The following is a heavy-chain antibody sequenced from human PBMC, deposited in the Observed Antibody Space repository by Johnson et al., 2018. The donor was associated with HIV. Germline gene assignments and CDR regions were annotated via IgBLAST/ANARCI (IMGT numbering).Heavy chain of an antibody. V-gene: IGHV3-66*03. Sequence: VQLVESGGDLIQPGGSLRLSCAASGFTVSSTYMSWVRQAPGKGLERVALLYSGARTYYADTVKGRFTISSDNSKNTLYLQMNSLRAEDTAVYYCANSYSSSSGNNDYAFDIWGQGTMVTVSS. CDR3: ANSYSSSSGNNDYAFDI. J-gene: IGHJ3*02. CDR1: GFTVSSTY. D-gene: IGHD6-6*01. CDR2: LYSGART.